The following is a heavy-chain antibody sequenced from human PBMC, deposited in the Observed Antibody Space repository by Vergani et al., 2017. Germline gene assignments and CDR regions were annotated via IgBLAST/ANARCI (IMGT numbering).Heavy chain of an antibody. Sequence: QVQLQQWGAGLLKPSETLSLTCAVSGGSFSGYYWSWIRQPPGKGLEWIGEINHSGSTNYNPSLNRRVTISVDTSKNQFSLKLSSVTAADTAVYYCASRAIVFVVAATHGFDYWGQGTLVTVSS. CDR2: INHSGST. CDR3: ASRAIVFVVAATHGFDY. J-gene: IGHJ4*02. D-gene: IGHD2-15*01. CDR1: GGSFSGYY. V-gene: IGHV4-34*01.